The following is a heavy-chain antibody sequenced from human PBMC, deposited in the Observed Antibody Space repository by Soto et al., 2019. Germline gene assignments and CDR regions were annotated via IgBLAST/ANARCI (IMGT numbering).Heavy chain of an antibody. Sequence: QVPLVQSGAEVKKPGSSVKVSCKASGGTFSSYAISWVRQAPGQGLEWMGGIIPIFGTANYAQKFQGRVTITADESTSTAYMELSSLRSEDTAVYYCARDLYYYDSSGYYPPHWFDPWGQGTLVTVSS. CDR1: GGTFSSYA. CDR3: ARDLYYYDSSGYYPPHWFDP. J-gene: IGHJ5*02. V-gene: IGHV1-69*01. D-gene: IGHD3-22*01. CDR2: IIPIFGTA.